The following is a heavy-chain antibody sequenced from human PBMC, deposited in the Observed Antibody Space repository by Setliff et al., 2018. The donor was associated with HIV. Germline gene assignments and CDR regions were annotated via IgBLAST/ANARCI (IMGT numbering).Heavy chain of an antibody. V-gene: IGHV3-23*01. CDR2: ISGSGGST. D-gene: IGHD4-4*01. J-gene: IGHJ4*02. Sequence: LRLSCAASGFTFSSYAMSWVRQAPGKGLEWVSAISGSGGSTYYADSVKGRFTVSRDNSNNTVYLQMNSLRAEDTAMYYCAKTQTVITVYGPFDSWGQGTPVTVSS. CDR1: GFTFSSYA. CDR3: AKTQTVITVYGPFDS.